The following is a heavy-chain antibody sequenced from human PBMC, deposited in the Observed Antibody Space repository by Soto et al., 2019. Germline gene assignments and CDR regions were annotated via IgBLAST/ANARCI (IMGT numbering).Heavy chain of an antibody. CDR3: SRPVQTGIAVAGFDY. Sequence: GGSLRLSCAASGFTFSDYYMSWIRQAPGKGLEWVSYISSSGSTIYYADTVKGRFTISRDNANNSLYLQMNSLRAEDTAVYYCSRPVQTGIAVAGFDYWGQGTLVTVSS. J-gene: IGHJ4*02. CDR1: GFTFSDYY. CDR2: ISSSGSTI. D-gene: IGHD6-19*01. V-gene: IGHV3-11*01.